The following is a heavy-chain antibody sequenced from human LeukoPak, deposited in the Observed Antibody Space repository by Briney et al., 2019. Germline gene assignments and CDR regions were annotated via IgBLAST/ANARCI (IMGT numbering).Heavy chain of an antibody. Sequence: ASVKVSCKASGYTFTGYYMHWVRQAPGQGLEWMGWINPNSGGTNYAQKFQGRVTMTRDTSISTAYMELSRLRSDDTAVYYCARSRRGSYPDDFDYWGQGTLVTVSS. D-gene: IGHD1-26*01. CDR1: GYTFTGYY. V-gene: IGHV1-2*02. CDR3: ARSRRGSYPDDFDY. CDR2: INPNSGGT. J-gene: IGHJ4*02.